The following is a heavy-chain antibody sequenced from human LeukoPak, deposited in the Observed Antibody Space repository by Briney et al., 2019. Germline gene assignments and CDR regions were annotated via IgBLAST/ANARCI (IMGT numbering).Heavy chain of an antibody. J-gene: IGHJ4*02. CDR3: ARTTVTTGILAFDY. Sequence: GGSLRLSCAASGFTFSSYAMSWVRQAPGKGLEWVSVIYSGGSTYYADSVKGRFSISRDNSKNTLYLQMNSLRAEDTAVYYCARTTVTTGILAFDYWGQGTLVTVSS. CDR2: IYSGGST. CDR1: GFTFSSYA. D-gene: IGHD4-17*01. V-gene: IGHV3-66*01.